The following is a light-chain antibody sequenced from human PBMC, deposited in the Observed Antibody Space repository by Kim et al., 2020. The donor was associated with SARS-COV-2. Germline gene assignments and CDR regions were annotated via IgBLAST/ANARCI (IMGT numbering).Light chain of an antibody. CDR2: DAS. J-gene: IGKJ1*01. Sequence: LSPGERATLSCRGSQSVSGYLAWYQHKPGQAPRLLIYDASNRATGIPARFSGTGSGTDFTLTISSLEPEDFAVYYCQQRSNWPRTFGQGTKVEIK. CDR3: QQRSNWPRT. CDR1: QSVSGY. V-gene: IGKV3-11*01.